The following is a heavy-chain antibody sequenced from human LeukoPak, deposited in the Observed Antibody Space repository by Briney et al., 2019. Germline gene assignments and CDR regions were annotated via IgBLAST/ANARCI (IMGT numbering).Heavy chain of an antibody. CDR1: GFTFSNAW. CDR2: IKSKTDGGTT. CDR3: TTGVGATALDY. J-gene: IGHJ4*02. D-gene: IGHD1-26*01. V-gene: IGHV3-15*01. Sequence: GGSLRLSCAASGFTFSNAWMSWVRQAPGKGLEWVGRIKSKTDGGTTDYAAPVKGRFTISRDESKNTLYLQMNSLKTEDTAVYYCTTGVGATALDYWGQGTLVTVSS.